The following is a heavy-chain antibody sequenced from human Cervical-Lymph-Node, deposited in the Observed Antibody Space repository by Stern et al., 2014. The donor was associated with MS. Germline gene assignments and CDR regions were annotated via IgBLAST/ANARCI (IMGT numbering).Heavy chain of an antibody. Sequence: QVQLGQSGPGLVKPSQTLSLTCTVSGGSISSGGHYWTWVRQHPGKGLEWIGNIYYSGTTNYNPSLKSRVTISVDTSENQFSLKLSSVTAADTAVYYCARDRIFSSGYYYFDKWGQGTLVTVSS. CDR1: GGSISSGGHY. V-gene: IGHV4-31*03. D-gene: IGHD3-22*01. CDR2: IYYSGTT. J-gene: IGHJ4*02. CDR3: ARDRIFSSGYYYFDK.